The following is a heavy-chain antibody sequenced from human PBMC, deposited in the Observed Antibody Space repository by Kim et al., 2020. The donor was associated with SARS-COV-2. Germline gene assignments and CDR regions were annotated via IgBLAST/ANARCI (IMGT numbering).Heavy chain of an antibody. J-gene: IGHJ5*02. CDR1: GGSISSGGYY. CDR3: ARGLGTMVRGVIIAYRRFDP. CDR2: IYYSGST. Sequence: SETLSLTCTVSGGSISSGGYYWSWIRQHPGKGLEWIGYIYYSGSTYYNPSLKSRVTISVDTSKNQFSLKLSSVTAADTAVYYCARGLGTMVRGVIIAYRRFDPWGQGTLVTVSS. D-gene: IGHD3-10*01. V-gene: IGHV4-31*03.